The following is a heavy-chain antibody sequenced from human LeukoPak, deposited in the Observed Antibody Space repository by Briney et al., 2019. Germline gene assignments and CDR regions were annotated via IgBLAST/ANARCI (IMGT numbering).Heavy chain of an antibody. V-gene: IGHV3-23*01. CDR3: AKVRMVRDAFDI. CDR1: GFTFSSYA. Sequence: PGGSLRLSCAASGFTFSSYAMSWVRQAPGKGLDWVSAISGSGGSTYYADSVKGRFTISRDNSKNTLYLQMNSLRAEDTAVYYCAKVRMVRDAFDIWGQGTMVTVSS. CDR2: ISGSGGST. D-gene: IGHD3-10*01. J-gene: IGHJ3*02.